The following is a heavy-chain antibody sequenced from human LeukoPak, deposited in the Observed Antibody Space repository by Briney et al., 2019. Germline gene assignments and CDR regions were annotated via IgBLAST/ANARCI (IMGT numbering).Heavy chain of an antibody. V-gene: IGHV3-7*01. D-gene: IGHD1-14*01. CDR2: IKEDGSAQ. CDR1: GFTFSRSW. J-gene: IGHJ3*02. CDR3: ANHRRPYLPDSTHAFDI. Sequence: GGSLRLSCAASGFTFSRSWMSWVRQAPGKGLEWVANIKEDGSAQYYLDPVKGRFIISRDNAKNSLYLQMNSLRAEDTAVYYCANHRRPYLPDSTHAFDIWGQGTMVTVSS.